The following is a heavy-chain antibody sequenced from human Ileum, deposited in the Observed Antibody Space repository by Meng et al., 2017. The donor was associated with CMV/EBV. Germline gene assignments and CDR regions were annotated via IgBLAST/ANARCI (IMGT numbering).Heavy chain of an antibody. V-gene: IGHV3-23*01. CDR1: GFTFSNQV. J-gene: IGHJ5*02. CDR2: IGRGGDT. CDR3: AKDYLDSLASDS. D-gene: IGHD2-21*01. Sequence: EVQRLDSGGGLVHPGGSLRLSCVGSGFTFSNQVMNWARQAPGKGLEWVSTIGRGGDTYYADSVRGRFTVSRDNSKNTVYLQMNSLRVEDSAVYYCAKDYLDSLASDSWGQGTLVTVSS.